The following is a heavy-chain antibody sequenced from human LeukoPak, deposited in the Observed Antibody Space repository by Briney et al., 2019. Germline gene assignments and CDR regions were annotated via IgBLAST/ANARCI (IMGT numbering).Heavy chain of an antibody. Sequence: PSQTLSLSCTVSGGSISSGSYYWSWIRQPAGKGLEWIGRIYTSGSTNYNPSLKSRVTISVDTSKNQFSLKLSSVTAADTAVYYCARDWLSGYYDSSGYRRPTDWYFDLWGRGTLVTVSS. CDR2: IYTSGST. D-gene: IGHD3-22*01. CDR3: ARDWLSGYYDSSGYRRPTDWYFDL. CDR1: GGSISSGSYY. V-gene: IGHV4-61*02. J-gene: IGHJ2*01.